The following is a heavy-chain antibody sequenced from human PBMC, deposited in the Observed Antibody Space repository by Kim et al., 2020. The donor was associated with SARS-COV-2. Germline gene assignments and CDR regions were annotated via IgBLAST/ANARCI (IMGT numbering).Heavy chain of an antibody. V-gene: IGHV1-58*01. J-gene: IGHJ6*02. D-gene: IGHD2-15*01. CDR3: AAVIYCSGGSCPAGYYYGMDV. Sequence: SVKVSCKASGFTFTSSAVQWVRQARGQRLEWIGWIVVGSGNTNYAQKFQERVTITRDMSTSTAYMELSSLRSEDTAVYYCAAVIYCSGGSCPAGYYYGMDVWGQGTTVTVSS. CDR1: GFTFTSSA. CDR2: IVVGSGNT.